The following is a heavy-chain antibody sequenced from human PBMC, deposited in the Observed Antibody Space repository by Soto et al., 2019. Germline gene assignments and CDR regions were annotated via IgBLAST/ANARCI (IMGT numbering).Heavy chain of an antibody. J-gene: IGHJ3*02. D-gene: IGHD3-9*01. Sequence: ASVKVSCKASGYTFSTYYMHWVRQAPGQGYEWMGIINPSGGSTTYAQKFQGRVTMTRDTSTTTVYMELSSLKSEDTAVYYCARDSYYDILTGYHDAFDIWGQGTMVTVSS. CDR3: ARDSYYDILTGYHDAFDI. CDR2: INPSGGST. CDR1: GYTFSTYY. V-gene: IGHV1-46*01.